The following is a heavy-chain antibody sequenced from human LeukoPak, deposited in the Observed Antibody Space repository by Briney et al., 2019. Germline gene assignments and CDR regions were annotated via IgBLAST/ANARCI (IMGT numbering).Heavy chain of an antibody. CDR1: GFTVSSNY. CDR3: ARDLLGVPKTHYYYGMDV. V-gene: IGHV3-66*01. D-gene: IGHD1-26*01. Sequence: GGSLRLSCAASGFTVSSNYMSWVRQAPGKGLEWVSVIYSGGSTYYADSVKGRFTISRDNSKNTLYLQMNSLRAEDTAVYYCARDLLGVPKTHYYYGMDVWGQGTTVTVSS. CDR2: IYSGGST. J-gene: IGHJ6*02.